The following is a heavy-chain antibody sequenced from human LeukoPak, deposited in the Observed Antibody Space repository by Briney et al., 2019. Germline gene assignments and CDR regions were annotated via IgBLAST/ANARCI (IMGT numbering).Heavy chain of an antibody. CDR1: GGSISPYY. CDR2: IFHSGST. D-gene: IGHD6-13*01. CDR3: ARGSSWYFF. V-gene: IGHV4-59*01. Sequence: SETLSLTCTVPGGSISPYYWTWIRQPPGGGLEWIGYIFHSGSTNYNPSLKSRVTISVDTSKNQFSLKLISVTAADTAVYYCARGSSWYFFWGQGTQVTVSS. J-gene: IGHJ4*02.